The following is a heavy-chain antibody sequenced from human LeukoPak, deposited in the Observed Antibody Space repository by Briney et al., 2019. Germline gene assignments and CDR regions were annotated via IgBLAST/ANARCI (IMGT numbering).Heavy chain of an antibody. CDR2: INPSGGST. D-gene: IGHD3-10*01. CDR1: GYTFTSYY. V-gene: IGHV1-46*01. CDR3: ARDYYGSGSPDY. Sequence: ASVKVSCKASGYTFTSYYMHWVRQAPDQGLEWLGIINPSGGSTSYAQKFQGRVTMTRDTSTSTVYMELSSLRSEDTAVYYCARDYYGSGSPDYWGQGTLVTVSS. J-gene: IGHJ4*02.